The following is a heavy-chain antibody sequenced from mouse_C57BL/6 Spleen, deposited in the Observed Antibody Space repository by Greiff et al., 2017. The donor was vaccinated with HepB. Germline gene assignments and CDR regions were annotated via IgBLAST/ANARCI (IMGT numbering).Heavy chain of an antibody. J-gene: IGHJ4*01. D-gene: IGHD6-5*01. CDR1: GFTFSDYG. V-gene: IGHV5-17*01. CDR2: ISSGSSTI. CDR3: ARFLLYYYAMDY. Sequence: EVMLVESGGGLVKPGGSLKLSCAASGFTFSDYGMHWVRQAPEKGLEWVAYISSGSSTIYYADTVKGRFTISRDNAKNTLFLQMTSLRSEDTAMYYCARFLLYYYAMDYWGQGTSVTVSS.